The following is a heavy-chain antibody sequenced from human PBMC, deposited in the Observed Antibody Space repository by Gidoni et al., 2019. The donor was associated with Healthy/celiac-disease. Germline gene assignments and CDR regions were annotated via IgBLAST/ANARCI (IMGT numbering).Heavy chain of an antibody. Sequence: SSYAISWVRQAPGQGLEWMGGIIPIFGTANYAQKFQGRVTITADESTSTAYMELSSLRSEDTAVYYCARVSSSSPLYYYYGMDVWGQGTTVTVSS. CDR1: SSYA. J-gene: IGHJ6*02. D-gene: IGHD6-13*01. V-gene: IGHV1-69*01. CDR3: ARVSSSSPLYYYYGMDV. CDR2: IIPIFGTA.